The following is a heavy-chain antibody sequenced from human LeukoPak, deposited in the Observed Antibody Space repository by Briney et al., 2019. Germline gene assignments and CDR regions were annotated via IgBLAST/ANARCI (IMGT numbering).Heavy chain of an antibody. CDR2: ISAYNGNT. CDR3: ATYFKTYYDFSHYAFDI. D-gene: IGHD3-3*01. J-gene: IGHJ3*02. V-gene: IGHV1-18*01. CDR1: GYTFTSYG. Sequence: ASVKVSCKASGYTFTSYGIRWVRQAPGQGLEWMGWISAYNGNTNYAQKLQGRVTMTTDTSTSTAYMELRSLRSDNTAIYYRATYFKTYYDFSHYAFDIWGKGTMVIVSS.